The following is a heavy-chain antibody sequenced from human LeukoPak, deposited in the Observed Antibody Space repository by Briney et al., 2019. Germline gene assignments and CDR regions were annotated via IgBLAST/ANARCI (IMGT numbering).Heavy chain of an antibody. CDR2: TSAYNGNT. CDR3: ARYLAVAGTFDY. J-gene: IGHJ4*02. CDR1: GYTFTSYG. V-gene: IGHV1-18*01. Sequence: ASVKVSCKASGYTFTSYGISWVRQAPGQGLEWMGWTSAYNGNTNYAQKLQGRVTMTTDTSTSTAYMELRSLRSDDTAVYYCARYLAVAGTFDYWGQGTLVTVSS. D-gene: IGHD6-19*01.